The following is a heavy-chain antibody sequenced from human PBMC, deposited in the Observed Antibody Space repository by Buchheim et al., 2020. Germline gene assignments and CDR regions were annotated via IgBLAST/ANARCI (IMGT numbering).Heavy chain of an antibody. D-gene: IGHD3-10*01. CDR1: GGSISSYY. CDR2: RSQSGTT. J-gene: IGHJ5*02. CDR3: ASWFGIPYTWFDP. V-gene: IGHV4-59*04. Sequence: QVQLQESGPGLVKPSETLSLTCTVSGGSISSYYWSWIRQPPGKGLEWIGSRSQSGTTYHNTSLQSRVTISVDRSKNQFSLRLSSVTAADTAVYYCASWFGIPYTWFDPWGQGIL.